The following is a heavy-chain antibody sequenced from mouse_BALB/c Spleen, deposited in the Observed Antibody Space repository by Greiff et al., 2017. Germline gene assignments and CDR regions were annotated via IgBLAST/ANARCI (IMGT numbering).Heavy chain of an antibody. D-gene: IGHD2-1*01. V-gene: IGHV1-54*01. J-gene: IGHJ4*01. CDR3: ARSRIYSMDY. CDR2: INPGSGGT. CDR1: GYAFTNYL. Sequence: VQVVESGAELVRPGTSVKVSCKASGYAFTNYLIEWVKQRPGQGLEWIGVINPGSGGTNYNEKFKGKATLTADKSSSTAYMQLSSLTSDDSAVYFCARSRIYSMDYWGQGTSVTVSS.